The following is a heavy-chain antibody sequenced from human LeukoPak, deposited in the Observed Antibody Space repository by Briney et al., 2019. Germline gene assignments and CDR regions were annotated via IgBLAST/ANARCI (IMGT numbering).Heavy chain of an antibody. CDR2: IYYSGST. Sequence: SETLSLTCTVSGGAISIISYYWGWIRQPPGKGLEWIGSIYYSGSTNYNPSLKSRVTISVDTSKNQFSLKLSSVTAADTAVYYCARGAHYYGSGSPFSYWGQGTLVTVSS. J-gene: IGHJ4*02. D-gene: IGHD3-10*01. CDR1: GGAISIISYY. CDR3: ARGAHYYGSGSPFSY. V-gene: IGHV4-39*07.